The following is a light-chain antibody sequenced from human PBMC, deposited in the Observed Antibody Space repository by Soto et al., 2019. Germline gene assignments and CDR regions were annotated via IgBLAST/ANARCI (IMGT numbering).Light chain of an antibody. V-gene: IGKV1-5*01. J-gene: IGKJ2*02. CDR2: DAS. CDR1: QSISTW. CDR3: QQYNAYCT. Sequence: DIQMTQSPSTLSASVGDRVTITCRASQSISTWLAWYQQKTGKAPKLLIYDASRLGSGVPSRFRGSGSGTDFALTISSLQPDDYATYYCQQYNAYCTFGQGTKVDTK.